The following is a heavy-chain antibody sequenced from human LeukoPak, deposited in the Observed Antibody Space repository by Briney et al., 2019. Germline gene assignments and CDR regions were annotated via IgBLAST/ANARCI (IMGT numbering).Heavy chain of an antibody. V-gene: IGHV3-7*01. CDR1: GFTFSSYW. D-gene: IGHD6-13*01. CDR3: ARCDSSSWDNWFDP. J-gene: IGHJ5*02. CDR2: INHDGSVQ. Sequence: GGSLRLSCAASGFTFSSYWMGWVRQAPGKGLEWVANINHDGSVQHYVDSVKGRFTISRDNARNSLNLQMNSLRAEDTAVYYCARCDSSSWDNWFDPWGQGTLVTVSS.